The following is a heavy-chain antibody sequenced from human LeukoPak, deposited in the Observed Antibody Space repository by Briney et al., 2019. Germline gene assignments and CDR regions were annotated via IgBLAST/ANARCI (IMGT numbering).Heavy chain of an antibody. CDR1: GYRFTSYG. CDR2: ISAYNGNT. Sequence: ASVKVSCKASGYRFTSYGITWVRQAPGQGLEWMGWISAYNGNTNYAQRFQGRVTMTTDTSTTTAYMELRSLRSDDTAVYYCARGVGQTTGTTGGYYFDFWGQGTLVTVSS. CDR3: ARGVGQTTGTTGGYYFDF. D-gene: IGHD1-1*01. V-gene: IGHV1-18*01. J-gene: IGHJ4*02.